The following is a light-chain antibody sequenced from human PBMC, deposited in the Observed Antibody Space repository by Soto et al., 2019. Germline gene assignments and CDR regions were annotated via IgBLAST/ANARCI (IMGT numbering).Light chain of an antibody. V-gene: IGKV1-27*01. Sequence: DIQMTQSPTSLSASVGSRVTITCRATQDIRNFVALYQQKPAQAPKLLIYAASTLQSGVPSRFSGIVSGTDFTLTSNRLQPEVVETYSFEKYSIVLVFGPGTKVEIK. CDR2: AAS. J-gene: IGKJ3*01. CDR1: QDIRNF. CDR3: EKYSIVLV.